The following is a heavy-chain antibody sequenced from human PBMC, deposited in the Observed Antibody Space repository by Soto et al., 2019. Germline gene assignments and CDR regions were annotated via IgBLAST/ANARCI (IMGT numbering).Heavy chain of an antibody. J-gene: IGHJ4*02. CDR1: GYTFTVYY. Sequence: ASVKVSCKASGYTFTVYYMHWVRQAPGQGLEWMGWINPKSGGTMYPQKFQGRVTMTWDTSISTAYMALTRLRSDDTAVYYCARDLAKGGGSAGFDYWGQGTLVTVA. D-gene: IGHD1-26*01. CDR2: INPKSGGT. CDR3: ARDLAKGGGSAGFDY. V-gene: IGHV1-2*02.